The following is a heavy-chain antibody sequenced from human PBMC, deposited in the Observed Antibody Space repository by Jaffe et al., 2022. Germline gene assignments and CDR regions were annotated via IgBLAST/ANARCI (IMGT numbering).Heavy chain of an antibody. V-gene: IGHV5-51*03. D-gene: IGHD4-4*01. J-gene: IGHJ5*02. CDR1: GYSFTSYW. CDR2: IYPGDSDT. Sequence: EVQLVQSGAEVKKPGESLKISCKGSGYSFTSYWIGWVRQMPGKGLEWMGIIYPGDSDTRYSPSFQGQVTISADKSISTAYLQWSSLKASDTAMYYCARRDIYDYSNLRGDRFDPWGQGTLVTVSS. CDR3: ARRDIYDYSNLRGDRFDP.